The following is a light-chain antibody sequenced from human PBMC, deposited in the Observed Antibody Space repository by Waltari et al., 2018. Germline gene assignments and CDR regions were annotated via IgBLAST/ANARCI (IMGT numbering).Light chain of an antibody. Sequence: QSVLTQPPSVSEAPRQRVPISCSGSRSNIRNNAVSWYQQLPGKAPKLLIYYDDLLPSGVSDRFSCSKSGTSASLAIIGLQSDDEADYYCAVWDDSLNGVVFGGGTKLTVL. CDR2: YDD. J-gene: IGLJ2*01. V-gene: IGLV1-36*01. CDR3: AVWDDSLNGVV. CDR1: RSNIRNNA.